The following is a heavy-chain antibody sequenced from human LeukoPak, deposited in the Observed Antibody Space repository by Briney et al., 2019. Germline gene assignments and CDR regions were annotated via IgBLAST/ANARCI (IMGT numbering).Heavy chain of an antibody. CDR1: GGSISSSSYY. Sequence: SETLSLTCTVSGGSISSSSYYWGWIRQPPGKGLEWIGSIYYSGSTYYNPSLKSRVTISVDTSKNQFSLKLSSVTAADTAVYYCARTSRKYYDFWSGYSLYYYYGMDVWGQGTTVTVSS. CDR2: IYYSGST. CDR3: ARTSRKYYDFWSGYSLYYYYGMDV. V-gene: IGHV4-39*01. J-gene: IGHJ6*02. D-gene: IGHD3-3*01.